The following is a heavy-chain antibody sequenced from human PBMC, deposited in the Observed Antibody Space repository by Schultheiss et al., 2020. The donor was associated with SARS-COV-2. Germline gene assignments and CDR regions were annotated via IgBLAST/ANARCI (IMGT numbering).Heavy chain of an antibody. D-gene: IGHD4-17*01. V-gene: IGHV4-59*01. CDR1: GGSISSYY. CDR3: ARASFGNTVTIDL. Sequence: ESLKISCTVSGGSISSYYWSWIRQPPGKGLEWIGYIYYSGSTNYNPSLKSRVTILVDTSKNQFSLKLSSVTAADTAVYYCARASFGNTVTIDLWGQGTLVTVSS. CDR2: IYYSGST. J-gene: IGHJ5*02.